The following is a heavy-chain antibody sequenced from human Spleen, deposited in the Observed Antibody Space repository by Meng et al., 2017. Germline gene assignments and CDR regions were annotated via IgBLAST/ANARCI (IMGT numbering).Heavy chain of an antibody. Sequence: QGLHNKWGEGLLKPSETLSLTCVVSGGSFSDYYWSWIRQPPGKGLEWIGEINHSGSTNYNPSLESRATISVDTSQNNLSLKLSSVTAADSAVYYCARGPTTMAHDFDYWGQGTLVTASS. J-gene: IGHJ4*02. CDR3: ARGPTTMAHDFDY. D-gene: IGHD4-11*01. CDR1: GGSFSDYY. V-gene: IGHV4-34*01. CDR2: INHSGST.